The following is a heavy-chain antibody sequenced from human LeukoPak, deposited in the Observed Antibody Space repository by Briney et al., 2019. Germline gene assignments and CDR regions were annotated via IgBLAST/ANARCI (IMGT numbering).Heavy chain of an antibody. CDR1: GYIFTPYT. Sequence: ASVKVSCKASGYIFTPYTMHWVRQAPGQRLEWMGWINGDSGDTKYSHRFQGRVAITRDTSASTAYMDLSNLRSEDTAVYYCASRVHDYGDDAFDLWGQGTMVTVSS. CDR3: ASRVHDYGDDAFDL. V-gene: IGHV1-3*01. CDR2: INGDSGDT. J-gene: IGHJ3*01. D-gene: IGHD4-17*01.